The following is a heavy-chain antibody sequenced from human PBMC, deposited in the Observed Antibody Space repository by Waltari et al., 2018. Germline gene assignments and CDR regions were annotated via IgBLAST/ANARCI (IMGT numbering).Heavy chain of an antibody. D-gene: IGHD3-10*01. CDR3: AKDLLPTGVFDY. Sequence: EVQLLESGGGLVQPGGSLRLSCAASGFSFSNYAMSWVGQVPGKGLEWVSAAMDSGGSSYYADSVKGRFTISRDNSKNMLYLQMKYLSAEDTALYYCAKDLLPTGVFDYWGQGALVTVSS. V-gene: IGHV3-23*01. J-gene: IGHJ4*02. CDR2: AMDSGGSS. CDR1: GFSFSNYA.